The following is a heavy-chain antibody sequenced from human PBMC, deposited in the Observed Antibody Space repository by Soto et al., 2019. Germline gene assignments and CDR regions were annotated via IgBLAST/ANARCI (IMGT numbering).Heavy chain of an antibody. Sequence: ASVKVSCKASGYTFTSYGISWVRQAPGQGLEWMGWISAYNGNTNYAQKLQGRVTMTTDTSTSTAYMELRSLRSDDTAVYYCARDGRFGELLSRRAFDIWGQGTMVTVSS. CDR3: ARDGRFGELLSRRAFDI. D-gene: IGHD3-10*01. CDR1: GYTFTSYG. J-gene: IGHJ3*02. V-gene: IGHV1-18*04. CDR2: ISAYNGNT.